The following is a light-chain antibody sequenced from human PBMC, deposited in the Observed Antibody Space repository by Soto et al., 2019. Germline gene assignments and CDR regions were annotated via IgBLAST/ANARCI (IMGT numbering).Light chain of an antibody. CDR1: SSDVGGYNY. V-gene: IGLV2-14*01. CDR2: DVS. Sequence: QSVLTQPASVSGSPGQSITISCTGTSSDVGGYNYVSWYQQHPGKAPKLLIYDVSNRPSVVSNRFSGSKSGNTASLTISGLQAEAEADYYCNSYTSSSNLVFGGGTKLTVL. J-gene: IGLJ3*02. CDR3: NSYTSSSNLV.